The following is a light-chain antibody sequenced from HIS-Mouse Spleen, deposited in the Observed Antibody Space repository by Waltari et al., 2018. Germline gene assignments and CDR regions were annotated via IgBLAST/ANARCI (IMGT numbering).Light chain of an antibody. CDR1: SSDVGGYNY. J-gene: IGLJ2*01. CDR2: DVS. Sequence: QSALTQPPSASGSPGQSVTISCTGTSSDVGGYNYVSWYQQHPGKAPKLIIYDVSKRPSGVPDRFPGSKSGNTAALTISGLQAEDEADYYCSSYAGSNNVVFGGGTKLTVL. CDR3: SSYAGSNNVV. V-gene: IGLV2-8*01.